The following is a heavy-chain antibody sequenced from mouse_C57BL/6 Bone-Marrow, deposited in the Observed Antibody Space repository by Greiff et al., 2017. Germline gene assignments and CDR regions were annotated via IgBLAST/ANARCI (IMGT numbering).Heavy chain of an antibody. J-gene: IGHJ4*01. Sequence: QVQLQQSGAELVKPGASVKLSCKASGYTFTEYTIHWVKQRSGQGLEWIGWFYPGSGSIKYNEKFKDKATLTADKSSSTVYMELSRLTSEDSAVYFCARHEDRGNYYGRGAMGYWGQGTSVTVAS. CDR2: FYPGSGSI. D-gene: IGHD1-1*01. CDR1: GYTFTEYT. V-gene: IGHV1-62-2*01. CDR3: ARHEDRGNYYGRGAMGY.